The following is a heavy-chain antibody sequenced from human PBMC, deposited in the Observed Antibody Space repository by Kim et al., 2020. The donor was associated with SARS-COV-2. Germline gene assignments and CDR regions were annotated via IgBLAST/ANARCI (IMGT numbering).Heavy chain of an antibody. V-gene: IGHV4-59*13. CDR2: IYYSGST. Sequence: SETLSLTCTVSGGSISSYYWSWIRQPPGKGLEWIGYIYYSGSTNYNPSLKSRVTISVDTSKNQFSLKLSSVTAADTAVYYCARDPYYYGSGSYTPYGMDVWGQGTTVTVSS. J-gene: IGHJ6*02. CDR3: ARDPYYYGSGSYTPYGMDV. D-gene: IGHD3-10*01. CDR1: GGSISSYY.